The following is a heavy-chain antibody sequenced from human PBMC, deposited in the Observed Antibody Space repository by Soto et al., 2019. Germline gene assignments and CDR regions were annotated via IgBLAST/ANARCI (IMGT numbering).Heavy chain of an antibody. CDR3: ARVQGYCSSTSCIGIHYYYYGMDV. CDR1: GGTFSSYA. Sequence: ASVKVSCKASGGTFSSYAISWVRQAPGQGLEWMGGIIPIFGTANCAQKFQGRVTITADKSTSTAYMELSSLRSEDTAVYYCARVQGYCSSTSCIGIHYYYYGMDVWGQGTTVTSP. J-gene: IGHJ6*02. CDR2: IIPIFGTA. D-gene: IGHD2-2*01. V-gene: IGHV1-69*06.